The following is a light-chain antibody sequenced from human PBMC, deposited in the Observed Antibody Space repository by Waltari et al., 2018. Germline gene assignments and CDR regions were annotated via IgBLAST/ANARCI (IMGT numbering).Light chain of an antibody. V-gene: IGLV2-14*03. Sequence: QSALPQPASVSESPGQSITISCTGSSSDLASCNFISWYQQHPGKAPKLIIYDVAKLPSGVSDCFSGSKSGNTASLTISGLQTEDEAHYFCSSFTTNTTVMFGGGTKLTVL. CDR1: SSDLASCNF. CDR2: DVA. J-gene: IGLJ3*02. CDR3: SSFTTNTTVM.